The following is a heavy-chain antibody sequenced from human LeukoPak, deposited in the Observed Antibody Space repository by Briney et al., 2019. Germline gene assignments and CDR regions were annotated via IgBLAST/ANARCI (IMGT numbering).Heavy chain of an antibody. CDR2: ISHSGRT. J-gene: IGHJ6*03. CDR3: ARGSKTIFGVVIDYYYMDV. CDR1: GGSFSGDY. D-gene: IGHD3-3*01. Sequence: PSETLSLTCAVYGGSFSGDYRSWIRQPPGKGLEWIGDISHSGRTNYNPSLKSRVTISVDTSKNQFSLKLSSVTAADTAVYYCARGSKTIFGVVIDYYYMDVWGKGTTVTVSS. V-gene: IGHV4-34*01.